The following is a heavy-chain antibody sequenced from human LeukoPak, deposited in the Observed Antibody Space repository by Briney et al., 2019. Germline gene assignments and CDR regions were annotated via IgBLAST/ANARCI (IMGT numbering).Heavy chain of an antibody. V-gene: IGHV3-23*01. CDR3: AKVGSWYPEYNWFDP. CDR1: GFTFSSYA. J-gene: IGHJ5*02. Sequence: GGSLRLSCAASGFTFSSYAMSWVRQAPGKGLEWVSAISGSGGSTYYADSVKGRFTISRDNSKNTLYLQMNSLRAEDTAVYYCAKVGSWYPEYNWFDPWGRGTLVTVSS. D-gene: IGHD6-13*01. CDR2: ISGSGGST.